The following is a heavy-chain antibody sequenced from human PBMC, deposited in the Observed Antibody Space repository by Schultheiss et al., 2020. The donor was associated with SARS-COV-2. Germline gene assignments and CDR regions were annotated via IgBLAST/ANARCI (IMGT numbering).Heavy chain of an antibody. CDR3: ARDPQPQPGYSYGSNRQYYFDY. V-gene: IGHV3-48*03. CDR1: GFTFSSYE. CDR2: ITSSGSTK. J-gene: IGHJ4*02. Sequence: GESLKISCAASGFTFSSYEMNWVRQAPGKGLEWVADITSSGSTKYYADSVKGRFTISRDNAKNSLYLQMNSLRAEDTAVYYCARDPQPQPGYSYGSNRQYYFDYWGQGTLVTVSS. D-gene: IGHD5-18*01.